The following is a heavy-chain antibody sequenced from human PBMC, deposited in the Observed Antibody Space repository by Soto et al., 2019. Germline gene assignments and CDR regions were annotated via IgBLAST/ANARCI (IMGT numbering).Heavy chain of an antibody. J-gene: IGHJ6*02. CDR1: GYTFTSYD. V-gene: IGHV1-8*01. CDR3: ARDQGEMAMYYYYGMDV. Sequence: QVQLVQSGAEVKKPGASVKVSCKASGYTFTSYDINWVRQATGQGLEWMGWMNPNSGNTGYAQKFQGRVTMTRNTSISTAYMELSSLRSEDTAVYYCARDQGEMAMYYYYGMDVWGQGTTVTVSS. D-gene: IGHD2-21*01. CDR2: MNPNSGNT.